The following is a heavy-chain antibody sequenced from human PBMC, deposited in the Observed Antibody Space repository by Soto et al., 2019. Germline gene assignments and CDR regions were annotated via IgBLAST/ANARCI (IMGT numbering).Heavy chain of an antibody. CDR1: GFTFSSYA. Sequence: EVQLLESGGGLVQPGGSLRLSCAASGFTFSSYAMSWVRQAPGKGLEWVSVISGSGGSTYYADSVKGRFTIYRDNSKNTLYLQMNSLRAEDTAVYYCARRSSGWYFDYWGQGTLVTVSS. CDR3: ARRSSGWYFDY. V-gene: IGHV3-23*01. CDR2: ISGSGGST. D-gene: IGHD6-19*01. J-gene: IGHJ4*02.